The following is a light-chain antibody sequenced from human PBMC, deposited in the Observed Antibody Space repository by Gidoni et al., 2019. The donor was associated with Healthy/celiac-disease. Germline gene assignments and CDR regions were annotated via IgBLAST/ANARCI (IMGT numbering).Light chain of an antibody. CDR3: QQYNNWLRIT. Sequence: RATLSCRASQSVSSNLAWYQQKPGQAPRLLIYGASTRATGIPARFSGSGSGTEFTLTISSLQSEDFAVYYCQQYNNWLRITFGGGTKVEIK. CDR2: GAS. CDR1: QSVSSN. J-gene: IGKJ4*01. V-gene: IGKV3-15*01.